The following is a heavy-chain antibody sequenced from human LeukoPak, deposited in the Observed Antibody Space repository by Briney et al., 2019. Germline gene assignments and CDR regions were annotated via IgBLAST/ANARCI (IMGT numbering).Heavy chain of an antibody. CDR1: GGSISSGDYY. V-gene: IGHV4-30-4*01. CDR3: ARTQISNWSNDAFSI. Sequence: SETLSLTCTVSGGSISSGDYYWSWIRQPPGKGLEWIGYIYYSGSTYYNPSLKSRVTISVDTSKNQSSLKLSSVTAADTAVYYCARTQISNWSNDAFSIWGQGTTVTVSS. D-gene: IGHD4-11*01. CDR2: IYYSGST. J-gene: IGHJ3*02.